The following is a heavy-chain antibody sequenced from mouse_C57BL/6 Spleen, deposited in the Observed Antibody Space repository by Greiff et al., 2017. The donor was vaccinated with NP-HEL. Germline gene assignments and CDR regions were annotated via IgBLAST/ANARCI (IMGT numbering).Heavy chain of an antibody. J-gene: IGHJ4*01. D-gene: IGHD2-3*01. CDR1: GFTFSDYG. CDR3: ARDGYPRGDY. Sequence: EVKLVESGGGLVKPGGSLKLSCAASGFTFSDYGMHWVRQAPEKGLEWVAYISSGSSTIYYADTVKGRFTISRDNAKNTLFLQMTSLRSEDTAMYYCARDGYPRGDYWGQGTSVTVSS. V-gene: IGHV5-17*01. CDR2: ISSGSSTI.